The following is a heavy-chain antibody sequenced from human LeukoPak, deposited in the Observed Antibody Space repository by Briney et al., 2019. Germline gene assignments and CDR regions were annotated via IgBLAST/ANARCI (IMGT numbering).Heavy chain of an antibody. D-gene: IGHD3-22*01. CDR1: GFTFSSYA. V-gene: IGHV3-30-3*01. CDR3: ARATSSGYYYGFDY. J-gene: IGHJ4*02. Sequence: GGSLRLSCAASGFTFSSYAMHWVRQAPGKGLEWVAVISYDGSNKYYADSVRGRFTISRDNSKNTLYLQMNSLRAEDTAVYYCARATSSGYYYGFDYWGQGTLVTVSS. CDR2: ISYDGSNK.